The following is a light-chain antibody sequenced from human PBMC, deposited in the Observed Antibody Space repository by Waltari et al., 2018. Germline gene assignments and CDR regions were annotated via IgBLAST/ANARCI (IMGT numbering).Light chain of an antibody. CDR3: QQHGKWPLS. J-gene: IGKJ4*01. CDR1: QSVSTS. Sequence: LTQSPATLSLSPGERATLSCRASQSVSTSLAWYQQKPGQAPRLLIHDASNRATGTPARFSGSGSGTDFTLTIGSLEPEDFAVYYCQQHGKWPLSFGGGTKVEI. V-gene: IGKV3-11*01. CDR2: DAS.